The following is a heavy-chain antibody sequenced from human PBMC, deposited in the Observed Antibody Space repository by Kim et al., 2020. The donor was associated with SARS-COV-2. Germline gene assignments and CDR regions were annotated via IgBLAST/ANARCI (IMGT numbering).Heavy chain of an antibody. D-gene: IGHD1-1*01. CDR3: TRVPVTTLAFCAAFD. CDR2: IRSKVNGYAT. CDR1: GFTFSDSA. Sequence: GGSLRLSCGASGFTFSDSAMHWVRRASGKGLEWLDRIRSKVNGYATAYSASVRGRFTISRDDSRNTAYLQMNSLKTEDTAVYYCTRVPVTTLAFCAAFD. J-gene: IGHJ3*02. V-gene: IGHV3-73*01.